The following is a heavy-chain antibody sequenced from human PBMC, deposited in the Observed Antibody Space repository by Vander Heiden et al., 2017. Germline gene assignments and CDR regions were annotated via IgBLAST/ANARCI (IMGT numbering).Heavy chain of an antibody. Sequence: HVQLVQSGAEVKKPGTSVKVSCKASGYTFPSYGISWVRQDPGKGLEWKGWIRAYSGDKAHTQKLQDRVTMNRDTSTTTAYMELRSLRSDDTAVYYCVREAKVGAAITFAYWGQGTLVTVSS. CDR3: VREAKVGAAITFAY. CDR2: IRAYSGDK. J-gene: IGHJ4*02. V-gene: IGHV1-18*01. CDR1: GYTFPSYG. D-gene: IGHD3-16*01.